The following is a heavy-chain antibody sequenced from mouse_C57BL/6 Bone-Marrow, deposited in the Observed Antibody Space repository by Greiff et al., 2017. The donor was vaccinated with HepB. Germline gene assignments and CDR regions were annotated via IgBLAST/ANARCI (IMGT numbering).Heavy chain of an antibody. Sequence: VKLVESGAELVRPGASVTLSCKASGYTFTDYEMHWVKQTPVHGLEWIGAIDPETGGTAYNQKFKGKAILTADKSSSTAYMELRSLTSEDSAVYYCTRRGEGLRREYYYAMDYWGQGTSVTVSS. CDR2: IDPETGGT. V-gene: IGHV1-15*01. D-gene: IGHD2-4*01. J-gene: IGHJ4*01. CDR1: GYTFTDYE. CDR3: TRRGEGLRREYYYAMDY.